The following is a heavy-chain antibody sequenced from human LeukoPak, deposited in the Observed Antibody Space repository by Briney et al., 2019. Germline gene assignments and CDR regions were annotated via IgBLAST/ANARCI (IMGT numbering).Heavy chain of an antibody. D-gene: IGHD4-17*01. CDR3: ARGIEGDYVSEYFQH. J-gene: IGHJ1*01. Sequence: NTKSGGTNYAHNFPGRVTMNRDTSISTDYMELSRLRSDDTAVYYCARGIEGDYVSEYFQHWGQGTLVTVSS. V-gene: IGHV1-2*07. CDR2: NTKSGGT.